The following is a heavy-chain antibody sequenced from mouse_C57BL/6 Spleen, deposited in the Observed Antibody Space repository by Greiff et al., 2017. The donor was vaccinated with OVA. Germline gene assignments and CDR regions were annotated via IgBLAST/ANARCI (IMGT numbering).Heavy chain of an antibody. J-gene: IGHJ2*01. V-gene: IGHV1-82*01. CDR2: IYPGDGDT. D-gene: IGHD4-1*01. CDR3: ARLMDWDSFDY. Sequence: VQLQQSGPELVKPGASVKISCKASGYAFSSSWMNWVKQRPGKGLEWIGRIYPGDGDTNYNGKFKGKATLTADKSSSTAYMQLSSLTSEDSAVYFCARLMDWDSFDYWGQGTTLTVSS. CDR1: GYAFSSSW.